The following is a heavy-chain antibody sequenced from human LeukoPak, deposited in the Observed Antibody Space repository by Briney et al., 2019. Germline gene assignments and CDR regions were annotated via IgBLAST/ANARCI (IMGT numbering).Heavy chain of an antibody. D-gene: IGHD1-26*01. CDR2: IYYSGST. V-gene: IGHV4-59*01. CDR3: ARAQNYGGSYSFDY. CDR1: GGSISSYY. Sequence: SETLSLTCTVSGGSISSYYWSWIRQPPGKGLEWIGYIYYSGSTNYNPSLKSRVTISVDTSKNQFSLKLSSVTAADTAVYYCARAQNYGGSYSFDYWGQGTLVTVSS. J-gene: IGHJ4*02.